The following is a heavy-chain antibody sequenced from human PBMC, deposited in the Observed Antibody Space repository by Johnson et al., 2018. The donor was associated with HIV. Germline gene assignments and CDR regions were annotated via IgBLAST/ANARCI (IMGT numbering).Heavy chain of an antibody. CDR3: ARGSQYTYDNDDVYLLQAFDY. J-gene: IGHJ3*01. D-gene: IGHD3-16*01. CDR1: GFTFSTYA. Sequence: VQLVESGGGLVQPGRSLRLSCAASGFTFSTYAMHWVRQVPGKGLEWVALISYDGSNKYYADSVKGRFTISRANSKTTLFLHINSLRAEDTAVYYCARGSQYTYDNDDVYLLQAFDYWGQGTMVTVSS. CDR2: ISYDGSNK. V-gene: IGHV3-30*04.